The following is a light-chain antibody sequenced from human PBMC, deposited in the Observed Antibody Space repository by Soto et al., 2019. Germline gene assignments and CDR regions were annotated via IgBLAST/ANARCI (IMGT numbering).Light chain of an antibody. CDR2: DAS. CDR1: QSVGSF. Sequence: EIVLTQSPATLSLSPGERATLSCRASQSVGSFLAWYQHKPGQAPRLLIYDASTRAAGIPARFSGSGSGTDFTLTISSLEPEDFAVYYCQQRANWPPITFGQGTRLEMK. CDR3: QQRANWPPIT. J-gene: IGKJ5*01. V-gene: IGKV3-11*01.